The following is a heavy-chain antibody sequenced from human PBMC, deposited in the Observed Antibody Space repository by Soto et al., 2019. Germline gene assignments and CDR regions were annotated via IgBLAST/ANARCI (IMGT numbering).Heavy chain of an antibody. V-gene: IGHV1-2*02. J-gene: IGHJ4*02. CDR2: INPNSGGT. CDR3: ARDGYSGYDLYYFDY. D-gene: IGHD5-12*01. CDR1: GYTFTGYY. Sequence: ASVKVSCKASGYTFTGYYMHWVRQASGQGLEWMGWINPNSGGTNYAQKFQGRVTMTRDTSISTAYMELSRLRSDDTAVYYCARDGYSGYDLYYFDYWGQGTLVTVSS.